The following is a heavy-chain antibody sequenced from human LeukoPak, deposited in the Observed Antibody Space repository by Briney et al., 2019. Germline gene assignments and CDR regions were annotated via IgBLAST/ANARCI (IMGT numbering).Heavy chain of an antibody. CDR2: INSEGSSS. CDR3: AGGNGHAFDI. Sequence: GGSLRLSCEVSGFTLSSYWMHWVRQAPGKGLVWVSRINSEGSSSSYADSVKGRSTISRDNAKGTLYLQVNSLRAEDTAVYYCAGGNGHAFDIWGQGTMVTVSS. CDR1: GFTLSSYW. J-gene: IGHJ3*02. D-gene: IGHD2-8*01. V-gene: IGHV3-74*01.